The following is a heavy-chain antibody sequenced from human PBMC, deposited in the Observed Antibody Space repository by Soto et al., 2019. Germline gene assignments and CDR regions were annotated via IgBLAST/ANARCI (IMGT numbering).Heavy chain of an antibody. D-gene: IGHD6-6*01. J-gene: IGHJ3*02. CDR3: ARGLATLPVFAFDI. Sequence: SGPTLVNPTQTLTLTCSFSGFSLSTSGVGVCLIRQSPGKALEWLALIYWSGDEHYRPSLKSRLSIIKDTSKNHVVLIMTDMDPVDTATYYCARGLATLPVFAFDIWGQGTMVTVSS. CDR2: IYWSGDE. V-gene: IGHV2-5*01. CDR1: GFSLSTSGVG.